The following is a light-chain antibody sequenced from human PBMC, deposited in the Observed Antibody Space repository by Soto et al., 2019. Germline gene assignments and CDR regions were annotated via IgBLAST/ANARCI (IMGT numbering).Light chain of an antibody. CDR2: EVN. Sequence: QSVLTQPPSASGSPGQSVTISCSGSSSDIGAYNFVSWYQQHPGQAPKLMIFEVNQRPSGVPNRFSASKSGNTASLTVSGLQAEDEADYYCSSFAGDNDVIFGGGTQLTVL. V-gene: IGLV2-8*01. CDR3: SSFAGDNDVI. J-gene: IGLJ2*01. CDR1: SSDIGAYNF.